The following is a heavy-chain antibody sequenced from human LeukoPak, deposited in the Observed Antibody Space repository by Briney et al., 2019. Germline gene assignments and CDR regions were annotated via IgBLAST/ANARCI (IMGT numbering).Heavy chain of an antibody. V-gene: IGHV3-23*01. J-gene: IGHJ4*02. Sequence: PGGSLRLSCAASGFTFSDYAMRWVRQAPGKGLEWLSEISGGGGGAYYADSVKGRFTISRDNSKNTLYLQMNSLRAEDTAVYYCAKDPATSRGWLIYWGQGTLVTVSS. CDR3: AKDPATSRGWLIY. D-gene: IGHD6-19*01. CDR2: ISGGGGGA. CDR1: GFTFSDYA.